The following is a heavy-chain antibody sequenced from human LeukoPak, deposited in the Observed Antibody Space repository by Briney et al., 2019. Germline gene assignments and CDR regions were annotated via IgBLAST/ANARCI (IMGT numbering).Heavy chain of an antibody. J-gene: IGHJ4*02. V-gene: IGHV1-18*01. CDR3: AREAAAGVYFEY. Sequence: ASVKVSCKASGYTFTSYDISWVRQAPGQGLEWMGWISAYNGNTNYVHSLQGRVTMTTDTSTSTAYMELRSLRSDDTAIYYCAREAAAGVYFEYWGQGTRSPSPQ. D-gene: IGHD6-13*01. CDR1: GYTFTSYD. CDR2: ISAYNGNT.